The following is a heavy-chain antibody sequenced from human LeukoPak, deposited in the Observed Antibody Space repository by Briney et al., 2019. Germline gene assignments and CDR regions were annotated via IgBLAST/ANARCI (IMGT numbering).Heavy chain of an antibody. CDR3: AKPVGFEFGANDY. J-gene: IGHJ4*02. V-gene: IGHV3-30*18. CDR2: ISYDGSNK. CDR1: GFTFSSYG. D-gene: IGHD3-10*01. Sequence: GGSLRLSCAASGFTFSSYGMHWVRQAPGKGLEWVAVISYDGSNKYYADSVKGRFTISRDNSKNTLHLQMNSLRAEDTAVYYCAKPVGFEFGANDYWGQGTLVTVSS.